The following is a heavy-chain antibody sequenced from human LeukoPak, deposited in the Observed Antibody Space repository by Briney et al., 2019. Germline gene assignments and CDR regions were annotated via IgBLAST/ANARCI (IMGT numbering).Heavy chain of an antibody. Sequence: GGSLRLSCAASGFTFSSYSMSWVRQAPGKGLEWVSYISSSSSTIYYADSVKGRFTISRDNSKNTLYLQMNSLRAEDTAVYYCAKVPDYGGNYDYWGQGTLVTVSS. CDR1: GFTFSSYS. CDR2: ISSSSSTI. V-gene: IGHV3-48*01. CDR3: AKVPDYGGNYDY. D-gene: IGHD4-23*01. J-gene: IGHJ4*02.